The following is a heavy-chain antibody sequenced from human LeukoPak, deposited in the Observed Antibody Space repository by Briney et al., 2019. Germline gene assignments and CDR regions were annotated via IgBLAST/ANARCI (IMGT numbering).Heavy chain of an antibody. D-gene: IGHD2-2*01. Sequence: ASVKVSCKASGGTFSSYAISWVRQAPGQGLEWMGGIIPIFGTANYAQKFQGRVTITADESTSTAYMELSSLRSEDTAVYYCARSEIVVVPAAMTPPQTFGPWGQGTLVTVSS. V-gene: IGHV1-69*13. CDR2: IIPIFGTA. CDR3: ARSEIVVVPAAMTPPQTFGP. J-gene: IGHJ5*02. CDR1: GGTFSSYA.